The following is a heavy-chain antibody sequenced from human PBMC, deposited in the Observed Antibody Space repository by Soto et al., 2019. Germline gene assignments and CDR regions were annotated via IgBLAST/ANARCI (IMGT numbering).Heavy chain of an antibody. CDR2: IYPSGTT. CDR3: ARDTFWSASFTLDY. V-gene: IGHV4-4*07. J-gene: IGHJ4*02. Sequence: SETLSLTCTVSGGSISSCYWSWIRQPAGKGLEWIGRIYPSGTTNYNPSLKSRVTMSADTSKNHFSLKLSSVTAADTAVYYCARDTFWSASFTLDYWGQGAPGHRLL. CDR1: GGSISSCY. D-gene: IGHD3-3*01.